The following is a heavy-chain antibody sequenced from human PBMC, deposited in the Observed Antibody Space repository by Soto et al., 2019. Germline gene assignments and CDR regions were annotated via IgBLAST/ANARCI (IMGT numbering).Heavy chain of an antibody. Sequence: PSETLSLTCTVSGGSISSYYWSWIRQPPGKGLEWIGYIYYSGSTNYNPSLKSRVTISVDTSKNQFSLKLSSVTAADTAVYYCARRRVPAATSIYGMDVWGQGTTVTVSS. J-gene: IGHJ6*02. V-gene: IGHV4-59*01. CDR1: GGSISSYY. CDR2: IYYSGST. D-gene: IGHD2-2*01. CDR3: ARRRVPAATSIYGMDV.